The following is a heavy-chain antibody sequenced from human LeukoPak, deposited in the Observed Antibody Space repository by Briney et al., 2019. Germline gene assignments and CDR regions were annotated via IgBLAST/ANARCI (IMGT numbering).Heavy chain of an antibody. CDR1: GGSINSSGYY. CDR2: ISYSGTT. V-gene: IGHV4-61*05. Sequence: SETLSLTCTVSGGSINSSGYYWTWIRQPPGKGLEWIGYISYSGTTNYNPSLKSRVTISVDTSKNQFSLKLSSVTAADTAVYYCARSMTYRSTWYTDYWGQGTLVTVSS. D-gene: IGHD6-13*01. J-gene: IGHJ4*02. CDR3: ARSMTYRSTWYTDY.